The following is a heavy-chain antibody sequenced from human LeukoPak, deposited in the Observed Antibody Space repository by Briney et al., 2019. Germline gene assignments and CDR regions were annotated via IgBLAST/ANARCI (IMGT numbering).Heavy chain of an antibody. D-gene: IGHD5-12*01. Sequence: GGSLRLSCAASGFTFSTYWMSWVRQARGKGLEWVANIKEDGSERYYVDSVKGRFTISRDNAKNSLYLQMNSLRAEDTAVYYCARGLREYSGIDYWGLGTLVTVSS. CDR1: GFTFSTYW. J-gene: IGHJ4*02. CDR2: IKEDGSER. V-gene: IGHV3-7*05. CDR3: ARGLREYSGIDY.